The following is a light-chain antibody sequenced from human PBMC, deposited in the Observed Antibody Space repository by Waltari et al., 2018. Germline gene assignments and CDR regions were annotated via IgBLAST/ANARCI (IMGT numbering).Light chain of an antibody. J-gene: IGKJ1*01. CDR2: AAS. CDR1: PSISNY. Sequence: DIQMTQSPSSLSASVGDRVTITCRASPSISNYLNWYQQKPGKAPKLLIYAASSLQSGVPSRFNGSGSVTDVTLTISSLQPEDFATYYCQQSYSTPRTFGQGTKVEIK. CDR3: QQSYSTPRT. V-gene: IGKV1-39*01.